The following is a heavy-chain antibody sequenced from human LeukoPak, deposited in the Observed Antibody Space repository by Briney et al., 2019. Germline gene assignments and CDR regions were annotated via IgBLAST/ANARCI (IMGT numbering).Heavy chain of an antibody. D-gene: IGHD3-3*01. Sequence: GGSLRLSCAASGFTFSSYAMSWVRQAPGKGLEWVPAISGSGSTYYADSVKGRFTISRDNSKNTLYLQMNSLRAEDTAVYYCAKNGGFWSGYYMYYFDYWGQGTLVTVSS. CDR2: ISGSGST. J-gene: IGHJ4*02. CDR1: GFTFSSYA. V-gene: IGHV3-23*01. CDR3: AKNGGFWSGYYMYYFDY.